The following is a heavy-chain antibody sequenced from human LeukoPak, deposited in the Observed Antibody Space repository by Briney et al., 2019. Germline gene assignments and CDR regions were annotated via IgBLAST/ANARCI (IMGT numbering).Heavy chain of an antibody. J-gene: IGHJ4*02. CDR2: INPSGGST. CDR1: GYILTNYY. CDR3: ARGAPTTRIGAGRFDY. V-gene: IGHV1-46*01. D-gene: IGHD5-12*01. Sequence: ASVKVSCKAFGYILTNYYVHWVRQAPGQGLEWMGEINPSGGSTSYAQKFQGSITVPRDTYTNTVYMDLSSLRSEDTATYYCARGAPTTRIGAGRFDYWGQGSLLTVAS.